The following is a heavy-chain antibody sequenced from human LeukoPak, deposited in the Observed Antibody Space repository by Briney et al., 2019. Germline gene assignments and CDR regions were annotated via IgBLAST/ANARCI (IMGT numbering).Heavy chain of an antibody. V-gene: IGHV3-7*01. CDR2: IKQDGSEK. CDR1: GFTFSSYW. J-gene: IGHJ4*02. Sequence: PGGSLRLSCAASGFTFSSYWMSWVRQAPGKGLEWVANIKQDGSEKYYVDSVKGRFTISRDNAKNSLYLQMNSLRAEDTAVYYGARERGSKCFDYWGQGTLVTVSS. CDR3: ARERGSKCFDY. D-gene: IGHD3-10*01.